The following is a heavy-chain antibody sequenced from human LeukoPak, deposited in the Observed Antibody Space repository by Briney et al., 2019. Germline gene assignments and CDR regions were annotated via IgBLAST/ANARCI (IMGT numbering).Heavy chain of an antibody. Sequence: GGSLRLSCAASGFTFSGYAMNWVRQAPGKGLEWVSVIRSSGDSAYYADFVKGRFTISRDNSKNTLYLQMNSLRAEDTAVYYCARHTQTGVAYWGQGTLVTVSS. CDR2: IRSSGDSA. J-gene: IGHJ4*02. D-gene: IGHD7-27*01. V-gene: IGHV3-23*01. CDR1: GFTFSGYA. CDR3: ARHTQTGVAY.